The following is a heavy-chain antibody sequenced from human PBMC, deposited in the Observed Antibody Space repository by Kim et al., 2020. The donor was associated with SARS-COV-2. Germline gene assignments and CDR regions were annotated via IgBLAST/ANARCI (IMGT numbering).Heavy chain of an antibody. Sequence: GGSLRLSCAASGFTFSSYAMHWVRQAPGNGLEWVAFISYDGSNKKYVDSVKGRFSISRDNSKNTVYLQMNSLRAEDTAVYYCARSRYSSSSIFDYWGQGTLVTVSS. J-gene: IGHJ4*02. V-gene: IGHV3-30*04. CDR1: GFTFSSYA. CDR2: ISYDGSNK. D-gene: IGHD6-6*01. CDR3: ARSRYSSSSIFDY.